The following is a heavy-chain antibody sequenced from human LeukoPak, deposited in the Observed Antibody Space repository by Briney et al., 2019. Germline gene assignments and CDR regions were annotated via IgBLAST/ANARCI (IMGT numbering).Heavy chain of an antibody. CDR2: ISSSSSYI. CDR1: GFTFDDYA. D-gene: IGHD3-3*02. J-gene: IGHJ4*02. Sequence: PGGSLRLSCAASGFTFDDYAMHWVRQGPGKGLEWVSSISSSSSYIYYADSVKGRFTISRDNAKNSLYLQMNSLRAEDTAVYYCARDFPLGPIFGVVTHFDYWGQGTLVTVSS. CDR3: ARDFPLGPIFGVVTHFDY. V-gene: IGHV3-21*01.